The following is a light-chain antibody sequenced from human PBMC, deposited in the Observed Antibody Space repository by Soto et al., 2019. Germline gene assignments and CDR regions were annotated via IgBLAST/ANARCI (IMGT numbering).Light chain of an antibody. Sequence: EIVMTQSPATLSVSPGERATLSCRASQSVSSNLAWYQHKPGQAPRLLIYGASTRATGISARFSGSGSGTEFTLTISSLQSEDFAVYFCQQYNDWPRTLGQGTKVEIK. CDR3: QQYNDWPRT. CDR2: GAS. J-gene: IGKJ1*01. CDR1: QSVSSN. V-gene: IGKV3-15*01.